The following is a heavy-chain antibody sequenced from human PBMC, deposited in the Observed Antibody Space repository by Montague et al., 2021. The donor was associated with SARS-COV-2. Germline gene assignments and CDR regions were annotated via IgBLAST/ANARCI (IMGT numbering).Heavy chain of an antibody. CDR2: IYYSGST. CDR3: ARVGRQQLVRLSGIDV. CDR1: GGSISSSSYY. Sequence: SETLSLTCTVSGGSISSSSYYWGWIRQPPGKGLEWIGSIYYSGSTYYNPSLKSRVTISVDTSKNHFSLKLNSVTAADTAVYYCARVGRQQLVRLSGIDVWGQGTTVTVSS. D-gene: IGHD6-13*01. J-gene: IGHJ6*02. V-gene: IGHV4-39*07.